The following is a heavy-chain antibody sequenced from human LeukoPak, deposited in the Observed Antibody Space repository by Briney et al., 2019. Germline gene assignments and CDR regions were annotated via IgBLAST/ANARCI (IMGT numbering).Heavy chain of an antibody. CDR2: TYYRSKWYN. Sequence: SQTLSLSCAISGDTVSSNSAGWNWIRQSPSRGLEWLGRTYYRSKWYNDYAVSVKSRVTINPDTSKNQFSLQLNSVTPEDTAVYYCARVGDGPKPHFDSWGQGTLVTVSS. CDR3: ARVGDGPKPHFDS. CDR1: GDTVSSNSAG. D-gene: IGHD5-24*01. V-gene: IGHV6-1*01. J-gene: IGHJ4*02.